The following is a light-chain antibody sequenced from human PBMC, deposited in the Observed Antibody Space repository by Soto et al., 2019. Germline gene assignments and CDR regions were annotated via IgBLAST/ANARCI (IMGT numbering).Light chain of an antibody. V-gene: IGKV3-20*01. CDR2: GAS. CDR1: QSVSSSY. CDR3: QQYNSYSIT. J-gene: IGKJ5*01. Sequence: EIVLTQSPGTLSLSPGERATLSCSASQSVSSSYLAWYQQKPGQAPRLLIYGASTRATGIPARFSGSGSGTEFTLTISSLQPDDFATYYCQQYNSYSITFGQGTRLEI.